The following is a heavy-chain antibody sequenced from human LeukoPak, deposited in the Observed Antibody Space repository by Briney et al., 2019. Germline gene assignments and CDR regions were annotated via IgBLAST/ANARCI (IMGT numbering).Heavy chain of an antibody. CDR2: ISSSSTYI. Sequence: MTGGSLRLSCAASGFTFSSSSMNWVRQAPGNGLEWVSSISSSSTYIYYADLVKGRFTISRDNAKNSLYLQMSSLRAEDTAVYYCASDKGGSGWSYYFDFWGQGTLVTVSS. J-gene: IGHJ4*02. V-gene: IGHV3-21*01. CDR1: GFTFSSSS. D-gene: IGHD6-19*01. CDR3: ASDKGGSGWSYYFDF.